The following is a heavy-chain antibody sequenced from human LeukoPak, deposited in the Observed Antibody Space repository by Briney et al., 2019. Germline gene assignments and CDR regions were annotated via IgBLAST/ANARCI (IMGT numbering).Heavy chain of an antibody. CDR1: GFTFSDYA. Sequence: GGSLRLSCAASGFTFSDYAMNWVRQAPGKGLEWVSTITSGDSTYYADSVKGRFTISRDNAKKSLYLQMNSLRAEDTALYYCAKIGSGWAYDAFDIWGQGTMVTVSS. D-gene: IGHD6-19*01. J-gene: IGHJ3*02. CDR3: AKIGSGWAYDAFDI. V-gene: IGHV3-69-1*01. CDR2: ITSGDST.